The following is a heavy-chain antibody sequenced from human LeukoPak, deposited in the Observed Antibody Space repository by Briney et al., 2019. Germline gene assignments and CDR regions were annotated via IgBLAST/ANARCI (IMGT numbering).Heavy chain of an antibody. V-gene: IGHV4-39*01. CDR2: IYYSGST. J-gene: IGHJ4*02. CDR1: GGSISSSSYY. D-gene: IGHD1-26*01. CDR3: ARIRSYYYFDY. Sequence: PSETLSLTCTVSGGSISSSSYYWGWIRQPPGRGLEWIGSIYYSGSTYHNPSLKSRVTISVDTSKNQFSLKLSSVTAADTAVHYCARIRSYYYFDYWGQGTLVTVSS.